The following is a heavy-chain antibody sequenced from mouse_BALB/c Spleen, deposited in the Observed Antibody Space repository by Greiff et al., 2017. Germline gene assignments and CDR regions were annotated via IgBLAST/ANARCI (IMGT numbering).Heavy chain of an antibody. CDR3: TSSYGNSFAY. Sequence: QVQLKQSGAELVRPGASVTLSCKASGYTFTDYEMHRVKQTPVHGLEWIGAIDPETGGTAYNQKFKGKATLTADKSSSTAYMELRSLTSEDSAVYYCTSSYGNSFAYWGQGTLVTVSA. J-gene: IGHJ3*01. V-gene: IGHV1-15*01. D-gene: IGHD2-10*02. CDR1: GYTFTDYE. CDR2: IDPETGGT.